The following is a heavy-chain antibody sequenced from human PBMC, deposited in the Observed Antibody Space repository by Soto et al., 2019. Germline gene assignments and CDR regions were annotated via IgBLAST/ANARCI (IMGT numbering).Heavy chain of an antibody. CDR2: IVVGSGNT. J-gene: IGHJ6*02. CDR3: AAVPVRGVIWYYYGMDV. D-gene: IGHD3-10*01. CDR1: GFTFTSSA. V-gene: IGHV1-58*01. Sequence: QMQLVQSGPEVKKPGTSVKVSCKASGFTFTSSAVQWVRQARGQRLEWIVWIVVGSGNTNYAQKFHERVTITRDMSTSTAYMELSSLRSEETAVYYCAAVPVRGVIWYYYGMDVWGQGTTVTVSS.